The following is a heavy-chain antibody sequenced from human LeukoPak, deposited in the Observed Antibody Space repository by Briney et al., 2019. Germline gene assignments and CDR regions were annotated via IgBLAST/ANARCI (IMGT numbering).Heavy chain of an antibody. D-gene: IGHD1-26*01. J-gene: IGHJ3*02. CDR2: IYYSGST. V-gene: IGHV4-59*01. Sequence: SETLSLTCTVSGGSISSYYWSWIRQPPGKGLEWIGYIYYSGSTNYNPSLKSRVTISVDTSKNQFSLELSSVTAADTAVYYCARTYSIVGARGAFDIWGQGTMVTVSS. CDR1: GGSISSYY. CDR3: ARTYSIVGARGAFDI.